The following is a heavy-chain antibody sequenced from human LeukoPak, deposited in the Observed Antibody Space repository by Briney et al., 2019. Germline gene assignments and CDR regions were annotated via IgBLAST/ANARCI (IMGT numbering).Heavy chain of an antibody. V-gene: IGHV3-23*01. CDR1: GLTFSSYA. J-gene: IGHJ4*02. CDR2: ISGSGGST. CDR3: AKALGYGDYVGGSYLTYFDY. Sequence: GGSLRLSCAASGLTFSSYAMSSGRQAPGKGLGWVSAISGSGGSTSYADSVKGRFPISRDNSTHTLSLQTNSRRDADTAVYYCAKALGYGDYVGGSYLTYFDYWGQGTLVTVSS. D-gene: IGHD3-16*02.